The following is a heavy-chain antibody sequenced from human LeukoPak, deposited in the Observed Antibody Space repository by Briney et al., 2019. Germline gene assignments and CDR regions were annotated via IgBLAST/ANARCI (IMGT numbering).Heavy chain of an antibody. Sequence: GGSLRLSCAASGFTFSSSWMNWVRQAPGKGLEWVANIKQDGSEKYYVDSVKGRFTISRDNSKNTLYLQMNSLRAEDTAVYYCARSDREDAFDIWGQGTMVTVSS. D-gene: IGHD1-14*01. CDR2: IKQDGSEK. J-gene: IGHJ3*02. CDR1: GFTFSSSW. V-gene: IGHV3-7*04. CDR3: ARSDREDAFDI.